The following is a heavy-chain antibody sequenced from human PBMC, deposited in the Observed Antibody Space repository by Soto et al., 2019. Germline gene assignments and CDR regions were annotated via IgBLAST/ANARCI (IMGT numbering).Heavy chain of an antibody. D-gene: IGHD3-3*01. CDR3: AKDRGFDFWSGYYHMDV. CDR1: GFNFDDYA. Sequence: EVQLVESGGDLVQPGRSLRLSCAASGFNFDDYAMHWVRQAPGKGLEWVSGISFNSGTTGYADSVKGRFTTSRDNAKNSLYLEMNSLRVEDTAVYYCAKDRGFDFWSGYYHMDVWGRGTTVTVSS. J-gene: IGHJ6*03. V-gene: IGHV3-9*01. CDR2: ISFNSGTT.